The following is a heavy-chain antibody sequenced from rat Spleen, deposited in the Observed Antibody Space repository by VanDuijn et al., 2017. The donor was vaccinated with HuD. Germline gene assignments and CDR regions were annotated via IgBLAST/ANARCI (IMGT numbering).Heavy chain of an antibody. CDR1: GFIFSDFY. CDR2: INTGGGNT. J-gene: IGHJ1*01. Sequence: EVQLVESDGGLVQPGRSLKLSCAASGFIFSDFYMAWVRQAPTKGLEWVASINTGGGNTYYRGSVKGRFTISRDNAKSTLYLQMDSLRSEDTATYYCVRLLGAPDWYFDFWGPGTMVTVSS. CDR3: VRLLGAPDWYFDF. V-gene: IGHV5-25*01. D-gene: IGHD5-1*01.